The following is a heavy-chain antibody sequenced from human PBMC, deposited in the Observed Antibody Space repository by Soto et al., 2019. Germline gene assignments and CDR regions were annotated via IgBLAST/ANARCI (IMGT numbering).Heavy chain of an antibody. CDR2: IYYTRYT. V-gene: IGHV4-59*01. J-gene: IGHJ4*02. CDR3: ARVKWFGESGFDY. Sequence: SETLSLTCTVSGGSISSYYWSWIRQPPGKGLEWIGYIYYTRYTNYNPSLKSRVTISVDTSKNQFSLNVSSVTAADTAVYYCARVKWFGESGFDYWGQGTLVTVSS. CDR1: GGSISSYY. D-gene: IGHD3-10*01.